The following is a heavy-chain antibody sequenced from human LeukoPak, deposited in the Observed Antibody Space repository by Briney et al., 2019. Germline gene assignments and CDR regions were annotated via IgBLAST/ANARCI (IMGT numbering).Heavy chain of an antibody. CDR2: ISYDGSNK. V-gene: IGHV3-30*04. J-gene: IGHJ4*02. Sequence: GSLRLSCAASGFTFSSYAMHWVRQAPGKGLEWVAVISYDGSNKYYADSVKGRFTISRDNSKNTLYLQMNSLRAEDTAVHYCARGQSSGWAEGSYYFDYWGQGTLVTVSS. CDR1: GFTFSSYA. D-gene: IGHD6-19*01. CDR3: ARGQSSGWAEGSYYFDY.